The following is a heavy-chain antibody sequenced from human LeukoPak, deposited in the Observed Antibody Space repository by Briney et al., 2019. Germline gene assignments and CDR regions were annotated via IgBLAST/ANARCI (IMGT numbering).Heavy chain of an antibody. CDR1: GYTFTSYG. V-gene: IGHV1-18*04. Sequence: GASVKVSCKAPGYTFTSYGISWVRQAPGQGLEWMGWISAYNGNTNYAQKLQGRVTMTTDTSTSTAYMELRSLRSDDTAVYYCARDTPGIRYFDWLEAPDYWGQGTLVTVSS. D-gene: IGHD3-9*01. J-gene: IGHJ4*02. CDR3: ARDTPGIRYFDWLEAPDY. CDR2: ISAYNGNT.